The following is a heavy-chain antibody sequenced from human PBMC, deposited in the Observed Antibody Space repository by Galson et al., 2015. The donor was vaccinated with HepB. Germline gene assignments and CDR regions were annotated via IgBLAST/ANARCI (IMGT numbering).Heavy chain of an antibody. J-gene: IGHJ4*02. CDR2: IDPSDSYT. Sequence: QSGAEVKKPGESLRISCKGSGYSFTSYWISWVRQMPGKGLEWMGRIDPSDSYTNYSPSFQGHVTISADKSISTAYLQWSSLKASDTAMYYCARQPTPYDYSNYAAHYWGQGTLVTVSS. D-gene: IGHD4-11*01. CDR3: ARQPTPYDYSNYAAHY. V-gene: IGHV5-10-1*01. CDR1: GYSFTSYW.